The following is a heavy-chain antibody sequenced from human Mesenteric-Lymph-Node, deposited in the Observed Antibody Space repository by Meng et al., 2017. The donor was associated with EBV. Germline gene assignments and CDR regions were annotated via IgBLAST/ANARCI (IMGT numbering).Heavy chain of an antibody. CDR1: GGSISTTNYY. J-gene: IGHJ5*02. V-gene: IGHV4-39*01. CDR3: VRSRGWTQVEWFDP. CDR2: IYYSGIT. Sequence: QDAGSLLVKPSETLSLTCTVSGGSISTTNYYWSWVRQPPGKGLEWLGGIYYSGITYYNPSLTSRVDLSVDTSKNRFSLKLFSLTTEDTAVYFCVRSRGWTQVEWFDPWGPGILVTVSS. D-gene: IGHD3/OR15-3a*01.